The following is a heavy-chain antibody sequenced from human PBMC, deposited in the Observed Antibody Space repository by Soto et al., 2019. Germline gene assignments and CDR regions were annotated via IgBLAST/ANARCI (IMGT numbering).Heavy chain of an antibody. D-gene: IGHD3-3*01. CDR2: ISWNSGSI. V-gene: IGHV3-9*01. CDR1: GFTFDDYA. CDR3: AKENRLRFLEWLSQAYFGY. Sequence: ESGGGLVQPGRSLRLSCAASGFTFDDYAMHWVRQAPGKGLEWVSGISWNSGSIGYADSVKGRFTISRDNAKNSLYLQMNSLRAEDTALYYCAKENRLRFLEWLSQAYFGYWGRGTLVTVSS. J-gene: IGHJ4*02.